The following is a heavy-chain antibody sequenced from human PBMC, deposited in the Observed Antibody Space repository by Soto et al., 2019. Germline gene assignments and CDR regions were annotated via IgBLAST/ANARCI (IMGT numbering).Heavy chain of an antibody. CDR3: ARDSSGSYPTFDY. D-gene: IGHD1-26*01. Sequence: QVQLQESGPGLVKPSQTLSLTCTVSGGSISSGGYYWSWIRQHPGKGLEWIGYIYYSGSTYYNPSHQSRVTLSVDTSKNQFSLKLSSVTAADTAVYYCARDSSGSYPTFDYWGQGTLVTVSS. CDR1: GGSISSGGYY. CDR2: IYYSGST. V-gene: IGHV4-31*03. J-gene: IGHJ4*02.